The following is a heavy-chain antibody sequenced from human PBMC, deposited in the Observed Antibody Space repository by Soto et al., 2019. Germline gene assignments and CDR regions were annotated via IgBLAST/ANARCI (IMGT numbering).Heavy chain of an antibody. V-gene: IGHV1-69*06. CDR1: GGTFSSYA. J-gene: IGHJ4*03. D-gene: IGHD2-15*01. CDR3: ARGEALGYCSGGSCYFDY. Sequence: SVKVSCKASGGTFSSYAISWVRQAPGQGLEWMGGIIPIFGTANYAQKFQGRVTITADKSTSTAYMELSSVRSEDTAVYYCARGEALGYCSGGSCYFDYWGQGTLVTVSS. CDR2: IIPIFGTA.